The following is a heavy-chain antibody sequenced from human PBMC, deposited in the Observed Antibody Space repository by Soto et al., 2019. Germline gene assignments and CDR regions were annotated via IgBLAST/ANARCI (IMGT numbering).Heavy chain of an antibody. V-gene: IGHV5-10-1*01. J-gene: IGHJ5*02. Sequence: GESLKISCKGSGYSFTSYWISWVRQMPGKGLEWMGRIDPSDSYTNYSPSFQGHVTISADKSISTAYLQWSSLKASDTAMYYCARAYYYDSSGYYYDTHFAELDPWRQGTLVTVSS. D-gene: IGHD3-22*01. CDR2: IDPSDSYT. CDR1: GYSFTSYW. CDR3: ARAYYYDSSGYYYDTHFAELDP.